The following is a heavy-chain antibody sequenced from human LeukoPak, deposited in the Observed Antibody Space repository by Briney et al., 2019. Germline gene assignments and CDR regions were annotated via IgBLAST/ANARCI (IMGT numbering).Heavy chain of an antibody. CDR1: GFSLSTSEVG. CDR2: IYWDDVK. Sequence: SGPTLVKPTQTLTLTCTFSGFSLSTSEVGVGWIRQPPGKALEWLALIYWDDVKRYSPSLKSRLTVTKDTSKNQVVLTMTNMDPVDTATYYCAHSKGYNNGWFSGGFDYWGQGTLVTVSS. V-gene: IGHV2-5*02. CDR3: AHSKGYNNGWFSGGFDY. D-gene: IGHD6-19*01. J-gene: IGHJ4*02.